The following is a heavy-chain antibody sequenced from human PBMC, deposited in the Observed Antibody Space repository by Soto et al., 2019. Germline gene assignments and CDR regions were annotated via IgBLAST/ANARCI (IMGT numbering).Heavy chain of an antibody. Sequence: GASVKVSCKASGYTFTSYYMHWVRQAPGQGLEWMGIINPSGGSTSYAQKFQGRVTMTRDTSTSTVYMELSSLRSEDTAVYYCARDLPYCSSTSCPPYYYYGMDVWGQGTTVTVSS. CDR1: GYTFTSYY. V-gene: IGHV1-46*01. CDR3: ARDLPYCSSTSCPPYYYYGMDV. D-gene: IGHD2-2*01. J-gene: IGHJ6*02. CDR2: INPSGGST.